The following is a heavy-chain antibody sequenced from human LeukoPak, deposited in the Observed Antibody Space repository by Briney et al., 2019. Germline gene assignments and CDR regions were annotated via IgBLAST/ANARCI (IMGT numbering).Heavy chain of an antibody. D-gene: IGHD1/OR15-1a*01. V-gene: IGHV6-1*01. CDR3: ARKGTVTTPFDY. CDR2: TYYRSKWIS. Sequence: SQTLSLTCAISGDSVSSNSAAWTWIRQSPSRGLEWLGRTYYRSKWISDYAVSVKSRITINADTSKNQFSLQVNSVTPEDTAVYYCARKGTVTTPFDYWGQGILVTVSS. CDR1: GDSVSSNSAA. J-gene: IGHJ4*02.